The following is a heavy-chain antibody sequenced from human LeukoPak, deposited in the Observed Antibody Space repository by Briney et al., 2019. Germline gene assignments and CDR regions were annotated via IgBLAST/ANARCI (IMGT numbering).Heavy chain of an antibody. J-gene: IGHJ4*02. D-gene: IGHD3-22*01. CDR3: ARSSYYDSSGYYYSFDY. Sequence: PSETLSLTCAVYGGSFSGYYWSWIRQPPGKGLEWIGEINHSGSTNYNPSLKSRVTISVDTSKNQFSLKLSSVTAADTAVYYCARSSYYDSSGYYYSFDYWGQGTLVTVSS. CDR1: GGSFSGYY. V-gene: IGHV4-34*01. CDR2: INHSGST.